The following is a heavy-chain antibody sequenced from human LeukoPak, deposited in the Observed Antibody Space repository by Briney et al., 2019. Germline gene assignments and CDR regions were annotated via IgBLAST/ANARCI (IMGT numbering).Heavy chain of an antibody. J-gene: IGHJ4*02. Sequence: GASVKVSCKASGYTFTSYAMHWVRQAPGQRLEWMGWINAGNGNTKYSQKFQGRVTITRDTSASTAYMELSSLRSEDTAVYYRARALPPPGGSYPKVWGQGTLVTVSS. CDR1: GYTFTSYA. D-gene: IGHD1-26*01. CDR3: ARALPPPGGSYPKV. CDR2: INAGNGNT. V-gene: IGHV1-3*01.